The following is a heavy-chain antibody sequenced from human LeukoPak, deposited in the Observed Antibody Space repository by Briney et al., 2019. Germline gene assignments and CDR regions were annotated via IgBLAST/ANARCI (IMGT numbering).Heavy chain of an antibody. CDR2: INHSGST. D-gene: IGHD4-11*01. V-gene: IGHV4-34*01. Sequence: SETLSLTCAVYGGSFSGYYWSWIRLPPGKGLEWIGEINHSGSTNYNPSLKSRVTISVDTSKNQFSLKLSSVTAADTAVYYCARGGVTTLDYFDYWGQGTLVTVSS. CDR1: GGSFSGYY. J-gene: IGHJ4*02. CDR3: ARGGVTTLDYFDY.